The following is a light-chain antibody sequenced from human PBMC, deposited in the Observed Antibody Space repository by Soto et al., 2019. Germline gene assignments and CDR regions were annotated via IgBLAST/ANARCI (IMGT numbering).Light chain of an antibody. CDR2: DAS. Sequence: EIVLTQSPATLSLSPGERATLSCRASQSVSSYLAWYQQKPGQAPRLLIYDASSRATGIPARFSGSGSGTDFPLPNSSLGPEDFSVYYFQGRSNGGGGEYTFGQGTKLEIK. CDR1: QSVSSY. J-gene: IGKJ2*01. V-gene: IGKV3-11*01. CDR3: QGRSNGGGGEYT.